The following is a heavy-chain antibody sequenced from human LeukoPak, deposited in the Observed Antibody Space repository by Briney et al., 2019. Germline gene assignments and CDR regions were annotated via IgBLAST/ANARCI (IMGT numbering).Heavy chain of an antibody. J-gene: IGHJ3*02. CDR1: GGSFSGYY. Sequence: SETLSLTCAVYGGSFSGYYWSWIRQPPGKGLEWIGEINHSGSTNYNPSLKSRVTISVDTSKNQFSLKLSSVSAADTAVYYCARSRGRRITMIVVVIRDAFDIWGQGTMVTVSS. CDR3: ARSRGRRITMIVVVIRDAFDI. CDR2: INHSGST. D-gene: IGHD3-22*01. V-gene: IGHV4-34*01.